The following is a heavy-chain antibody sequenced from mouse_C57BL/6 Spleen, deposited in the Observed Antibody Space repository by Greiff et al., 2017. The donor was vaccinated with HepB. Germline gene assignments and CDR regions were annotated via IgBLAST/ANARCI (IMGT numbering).Heavy chain of an antibody. V-gene: IGHV3-6*01. D-gene: IGHD2-4*01. CDR1: GYSITSGYY. CDR3: ARGGYDYEDY. CDR2: ISYDGSN. Sequence: EVQLQESGPGLVKPSQSLSLTCSVTGYSITSGYYWNWIRQFPGNKLEWMGYISYDGSNNYNPSLKNRISITRDTSKNQFFLKLNSVTTEVTATYYCARGGYDYEDYWGQGTTLTVSS. J-gene: IGHJ2*01.